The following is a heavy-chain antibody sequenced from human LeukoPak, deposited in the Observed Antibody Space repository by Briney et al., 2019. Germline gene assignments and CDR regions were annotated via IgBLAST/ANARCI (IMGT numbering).Heavy chain of an antibody. CDR1: GFTFSSFS. V-gene: IGHV3-48*02. CDR2: ISWSSNTM. D-gene: IGHD3-10*01. CDR3: TRDLVEYVSGRYHYHGMDV. Sequence: PGGSLRLSCVASGFTFSSFSLNWVRQAPGKGLEWVSYISWSSNTMDYADSVQGRFPISRDNAKNSLYLQMNSLRDEDTAVYYCTRDLVEYVSGRYHYHGMDVWGQGTTVTVSS. J-gene: IGHJ6*02.